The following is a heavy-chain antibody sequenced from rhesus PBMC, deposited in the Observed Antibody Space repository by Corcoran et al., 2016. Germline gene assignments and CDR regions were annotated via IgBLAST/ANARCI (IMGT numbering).Heavy chain of an antibody. CDR3: ARDFESRFDY. J-gene: IGHJ4*01. V-gene: IGHV4-122*02. CDR2: ITYSGST. CDR1: GGSISSGYYY. Sequence: QVQLQESGPGLVKPSETLSLTCAVSGGSISSGYYYWSWIRQPPGKGLEWIGYITYSGSTSYNPSLKGRVTISRDTSKNQFSLKLSSVTAADTAVYYCARDFESRFDYWGQGVLVTVSS.